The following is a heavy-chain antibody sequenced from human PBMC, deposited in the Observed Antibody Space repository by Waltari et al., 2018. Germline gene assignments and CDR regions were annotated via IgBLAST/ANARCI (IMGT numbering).Heavy chain of an antibody. Sequence: QVQLVQSGAEVKKPGASVKVSCKASGYTFTGYYMHWVRQAPGQGLEWMGRINPNSGGTNYAQKFQGRVTMTRDTSISTAYMELSRLRSDDTAVYYCARVPPNPSGTDAFDIWGQGTMVTVSS. CDR2: INPNSGGT. D-gene: IGHD1-1*01. CDR1: GYTFTGYY. CDR3: ARVPPNPSGTDAFDI. J-gene: IGHJ3*02. V-gene: IGHV1-2*06.